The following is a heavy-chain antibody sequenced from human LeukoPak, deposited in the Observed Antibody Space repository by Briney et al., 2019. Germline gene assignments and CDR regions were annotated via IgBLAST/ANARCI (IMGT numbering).Heavy chain of an antibody. CDR3: AKDFHSSGWFRLFDY. CDR2: ISWNSGSI. CDR1: GFTFSSYA. J-gene: IGHJ4*02. D-gene: IGHD6-19*01. Sequence: PGGSLRLSCAASGFTFSSYAMSWVRQAPGKGLEWVSGISWNSGSIGYADSVKGRFTISRDNAKNSLYLQMNSLRAEDTALYYCAKDFHSSGWFRLFDYWGQGTLVTVSS. V-gene: IGHV3-9*01.